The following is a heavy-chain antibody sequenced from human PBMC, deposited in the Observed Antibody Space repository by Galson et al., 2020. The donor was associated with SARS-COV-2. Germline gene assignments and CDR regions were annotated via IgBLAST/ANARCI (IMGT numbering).Heavy chain of an antibody. V-gene: IGHV3-21*01. CDR1: DFTFSRYT. CDR3: ARARASDGFFRADFDY. Sequence: GEPLKISCAASDFTFSRYTMNWVRQAPGQGLEWVSSVTSVSHYTYYADSVKGRFTISRDNAKDSLYLQLNSLRAEDTAIYYCARARASDGFFRADFDYWGQGTLVTVSS. CDR2: VTSVSHYT. J-gene: IGHJ4*02. D-gene: IGHD3-3*01.